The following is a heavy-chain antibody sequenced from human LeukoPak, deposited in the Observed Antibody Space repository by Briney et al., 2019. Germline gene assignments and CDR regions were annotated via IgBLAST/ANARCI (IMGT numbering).Heavy chain of an antibody. CDR1: GGSISSYC. V-gene: IGHV4-59*08. Sequence: SETLSLTCTVSGGSISSYCWSWIRQPPGKGLEWIGYIYYSGSTNYNPSLKSRVTISVDTSKNQFSLKLSSVTAADTAVYYCARVSEAVAGHDAFDIWGQGKMVTVSS. CDR2: IYYSGST. D-gene: IGHD6-19*01. CDR3: ARVSEAVAGHDAFDI. J-gene: IGHJ3*02.